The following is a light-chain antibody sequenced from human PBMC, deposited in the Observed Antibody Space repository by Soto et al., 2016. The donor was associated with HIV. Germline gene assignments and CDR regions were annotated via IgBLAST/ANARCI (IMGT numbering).Light chain of an antibody. CDR1: NIETKS. CDR3: QVWDSADDHYV. V-gene: IGLV3-21*03. Sequence: SYELTQPPSVSVAPGKTATITCVGNNIETKSVQWYQQKPGQAPALVVYEDSDRPSGIPERFSASNSGNTATLNISRVEAGDEADYHCQVWDSADDHYVFGTGTKVTAL. CDR2: EDS. J-gene: IGLJ1*01.